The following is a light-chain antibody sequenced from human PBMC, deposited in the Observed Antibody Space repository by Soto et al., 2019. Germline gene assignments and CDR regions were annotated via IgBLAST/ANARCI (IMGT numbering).Light chain of an antibody. J-gene: IGLJ1*01. CDR2: DVS. CDR3: SSYTSNTTPYV. Sequence: QSALTQPASVSGSPGQSITISCTGSSSDIGGYKYVSWYQHHPGKAPKLMIYDVSNRPSGVSNRFSGSKSGDTASLTISGLQAEDEADYYCSSYTSNTTPYVFGTGTKLTVL. V-gene: IGLV2-14*03. CDR1: SSDIGGYKY.